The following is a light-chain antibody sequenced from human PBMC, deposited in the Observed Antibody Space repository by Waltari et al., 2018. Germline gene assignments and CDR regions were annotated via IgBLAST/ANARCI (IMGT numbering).Light chain of an antibody. CDR1: QDIRNN. V-gene: IGKV1-17*01. CDR3: LQHNSYPRA. J-gene: IGKJ1*01. CDR2: VAT. Sequence: DIQMTQSPSSLSASVGDTVTITCRASQDIRNNLDWFQQKPGRAPKRLIYVATSLQSGVPSRFSGRASGTEFTLTIVSLQPEDFATYFCLQHNSYPRAFGQGTRVEVK.